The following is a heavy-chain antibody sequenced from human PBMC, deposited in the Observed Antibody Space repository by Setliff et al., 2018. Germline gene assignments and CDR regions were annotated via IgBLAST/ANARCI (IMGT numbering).Heavy chain of an antibody. J-gene: IGHJ4*02. D-gene: IGHD4-17*01. CDR2: IIPIFGTA. CDR3: ARDLSTTVMTRSWYYFDY. V-gene: IGHV1-69*05. CDR1: GYTFTSYD. Sequence: GASVKVSCKASGYTFTSYDISWVRQAPGQGLEWMGRIIPIFGTANYAQKFQGRVTMTTDTSTSTAYMELRSLRSDDTAMYYCARDLSTTVMTRSWYYFDYWGQGTLVTVSS.